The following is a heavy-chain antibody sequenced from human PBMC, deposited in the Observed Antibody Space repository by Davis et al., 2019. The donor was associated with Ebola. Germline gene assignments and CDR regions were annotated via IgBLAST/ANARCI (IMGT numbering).Heavy chain of an antibody. D-gene: IGHD2-21*01. CDR1: GGSFSGYY. CDR3: ARTWSRGGGDFGWFDP. V-gene: IGHV4-59*08. J-gene: IGHJ5*02. Sequence: SETLSLTCAVYGGSFSGYYWSWIRQPPGKGLEWIGYIYYRGNTNYNPSLKSRVAMSVDTSKNHFSLKLSSVTAADTAVYYCARTWSRGGGDFGWFDPWGQGTLVTVSS. CDR2: IYYRGNT.